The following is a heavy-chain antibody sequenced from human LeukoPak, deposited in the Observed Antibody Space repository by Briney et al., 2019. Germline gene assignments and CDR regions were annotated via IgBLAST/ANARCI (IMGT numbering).Heavy chain of an antibody. D-gene: IGHD3-22*01. J-gene: IGHJ4*02. CDR2: IYYSGST. V-gene: IGHV4-59*01. CDR1: GGSISSYY. CDR3: ASSYYDSSGPNY. Sequence: KTSETLSLTCTVSGGSISSYYWSWIRQPPGKGLEWIGYIYYSGSTNYNPSLKSRVTISVDTSKNQFSLKLSSVTAADTAVYYCASSYYDSSGPNYWGQGTLVTVSS.